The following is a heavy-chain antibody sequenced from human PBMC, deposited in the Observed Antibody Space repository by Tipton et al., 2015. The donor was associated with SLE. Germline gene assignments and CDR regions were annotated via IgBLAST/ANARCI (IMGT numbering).Heavy chain of an antibody. CDR2: ISYDGSNK. CDR3: AKSLDDSSGYHDAFDI. J-gene: IGHJ3*02. V-gene: IGHV3-30-3*02. Sequence: SLRLSCAASGFTFSSYAMHWVRQAPGKGLEWVAVISYDGSNKYYADSVKGRFTISRDNSKNTLYLQMNSLRAEDTAVYYCAKSLDDSSGYHDAFDIWGQGTMVTVSS. CDR1: GFTFSSYA. D-gene: IGHD3-22*01.